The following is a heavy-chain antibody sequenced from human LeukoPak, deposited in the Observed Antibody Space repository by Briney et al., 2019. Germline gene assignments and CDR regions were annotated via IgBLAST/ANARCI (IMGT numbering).Heavy chain of an antibody. CDR1: GGTISSYY. CDR3: ARNPSRYSSSWYDHWFDP. Sequence: KPSETLSLTCTVSGGTISSYYWSWIRQPAGKGLEWIGRIYTSGSTNYNPSLKSRVTMSVDTSKNQFSLKLSSVTAADTAVYYCARNPSRYSSSWYDHWFDPWGQGTLVTVSS. CDR2: IYTSGST. J-gene: IGHJ5*02. D-gene: IGHD6-13*01. V-gene: IGHV4-4*07.